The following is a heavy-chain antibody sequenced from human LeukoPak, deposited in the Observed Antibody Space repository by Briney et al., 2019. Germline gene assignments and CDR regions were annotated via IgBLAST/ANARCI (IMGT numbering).Heavy chain of an antibody. Sequence: SETLSLTCTVSGGSIISYYWSWVRQPPGKGLEWIGYVYYTGTTSYNPSLKSRVTISVDTSKNQFSLKLSSVTAADTAVYYCARGGVISGSYNYWGQGTLVTVSS. V-gene: IGHV4-59*08. CDR3: ARGGVISGSYNY. J-gene: IGHJ4*02. D-gene: IGHD1-26*01. CDR1: GGSIISYY. CDR2: VYYTGTT.